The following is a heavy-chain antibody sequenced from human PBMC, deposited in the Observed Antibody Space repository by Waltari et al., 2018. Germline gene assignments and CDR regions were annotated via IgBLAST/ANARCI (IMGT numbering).Heavy chain of an antibody. J-gene: IGHJ3*02. CDR3: AKRYCSGGSCYSHAFDM. CDR2: IRYDGSNK. D-gene: IGHD2-15*01. CDR1: GFTFRTYG. V-gene: IGHV3-30*02. Sequence: QVQLVESGGGVVQPGGSLRLSCAASGFTFRTYGMHWVRQAPGKGLGWVAFIRYDGSNKYYADSVKGRFAISRDNSKNTLYLQMNSLRAEDTAVYYCAKRYCSGGSCYSHAFDMWGQGTMVTVSS.